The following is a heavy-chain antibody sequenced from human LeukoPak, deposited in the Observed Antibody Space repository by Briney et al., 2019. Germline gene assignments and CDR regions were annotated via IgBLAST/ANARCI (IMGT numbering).Heavy chain of an antibody. V-gene: IGHV3-33*01. Sequence: GGSLRLSCAASGFTFSNYGMHWVRQAPGKGLEWVAVIWFDGGTKYYADSVNGRSTLSRDNSKNTLYLQMNNLRADDTALYYCARDGDSSDSSGFPDYWGQGTLVTVSS. CDR3: ARDGDSSDSSGFPDY. J-gene: IGHJ4*02. CDR2: IWFDGGTK. CDR1: GFTFSNYG. D-gene: IGHD3-22*01.